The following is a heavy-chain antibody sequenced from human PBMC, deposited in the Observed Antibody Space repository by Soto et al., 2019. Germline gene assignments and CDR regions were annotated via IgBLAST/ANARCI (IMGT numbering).Heavy chain of an antibody. CDR3: AKDSPYYDSSGYLSDAFDI. D-gene: IGHD3-22*01. CDR2: ISGSGGST. Sequence: PVGSLRLSCAASGFTFSSYAMSWVRQAPGKGLEWVSAISGSGGSTYYADSVKGRFTISRDNSKNTLYLQMNSLRAEDTAVYYCAKDSPYYDSSGYLSDAFDIWGQGTMVTVSS. CDR1: GFTFSSYA. V-gene: IGHV3-23*01. J-gene: IGHJ3*02.